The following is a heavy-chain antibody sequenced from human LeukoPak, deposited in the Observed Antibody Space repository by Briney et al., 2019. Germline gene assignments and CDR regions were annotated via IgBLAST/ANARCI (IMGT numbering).Heavy chain of an antibody. D-gene: IGHD6-13*01. Sequence: SETLSLTCTVSGYSISSGFYWGWIRQPPGKGLEWIGSIYHSGSTYYNPSLKSRVTISVDTSKNQFSLKLSSVTAAETAVYYCARVQYAAGTYFQHWGQGTLVTVSS. V-gene: IGHV4-38-2*02. CDR1: GYSISSGFY. J-gene: IGHJ1*01. CDR2: IYHSGST. CDR3: ARVQYAAGTYFQH.